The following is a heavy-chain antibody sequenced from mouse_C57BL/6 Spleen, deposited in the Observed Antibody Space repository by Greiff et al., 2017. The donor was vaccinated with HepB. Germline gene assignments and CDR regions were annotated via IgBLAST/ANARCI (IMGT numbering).Heavy chain of an antibody. Sequence: DAGGGLVQPKGSLKLSCAASGFSFNTYAMNWVRQAPGKGLEWVARIRSKSNNYATYYADSVKDRFTISRDDSESMLYLQMNNLKTEDTAMYYCVRQRVYDYDGGDYFDYWGQGTTLTVSS. CDR3: VRQRVYDYDGGDYFDY. CDR2: IRSKSNNYAT. D-gene: IGHD2-4*01. CDR1: GFSFNTYA. J-gene: IGHJ2*01. V-gene: IGHV10-1*01.